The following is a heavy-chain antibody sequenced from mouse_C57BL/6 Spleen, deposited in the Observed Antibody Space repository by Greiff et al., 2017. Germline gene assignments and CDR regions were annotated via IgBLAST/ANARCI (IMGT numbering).Heavy chain of an antibody. CDR2: ISGGGGNT. D-gene: IGHD1-1*01. J-gene: IGHJ3*01. CDR3: ARTYGSSYGGFAD. CDR1: GFTFSSYT. V-gene: IGHV5-9*01. Sequence: EVKLVESGGGLVKPGGSLKLSCAASGFTFSSYTMSWVRQTPEKRLEWVATISGGGGNTYYPDSVKGRFTISGDNAKNTLYLQMSSLRSEDTALYYCARTYGSSYGGFADWGQGTLVTVSA.